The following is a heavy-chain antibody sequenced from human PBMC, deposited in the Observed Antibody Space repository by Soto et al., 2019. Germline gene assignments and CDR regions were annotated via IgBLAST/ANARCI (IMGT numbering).Heavy chain of an antibody. V-gene: IGHV1-2*04. CDR1: GYTFTGYY. J-gene: IGHJ4*02. Sequence: GASVKVSCKASGYTFTGYYMHWVRQAPGQGLEWMGWINPNSGGTNYAQKFQGWVTMTRDTSISTAYMELSRLRSDDTAVYYCARGPIWAVARPYDYWGQGTLVTVSS. CDR2: INPNSGGT. CDR3: ARGPIWAVARPYDY. D-gene: IGHD6-19*01.